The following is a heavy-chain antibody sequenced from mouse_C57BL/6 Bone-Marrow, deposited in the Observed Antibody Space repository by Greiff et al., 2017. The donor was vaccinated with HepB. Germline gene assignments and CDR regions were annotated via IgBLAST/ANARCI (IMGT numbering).Heavy chain of an antibody. J-gene: IGHJ3*01. V-gene: IGHV1-5*01. CDR2: IYPGNSDT. D-gene: IGHD1-1*01. Sequence: VQLQQSGPVLARPGASVKMSCKTSGYTFTSYWMHWVKQRPGQGLEWIGAIYPGNSDTSYNQKFKGKAKLTAVTSASTAYMELSSLTNEDSAVYYCTRRAPYYYGSSPFAYWGQGTLVTVSA. CDR1: GYTFTSYW. CDR3: TRRAPYYYGSSPFAY.